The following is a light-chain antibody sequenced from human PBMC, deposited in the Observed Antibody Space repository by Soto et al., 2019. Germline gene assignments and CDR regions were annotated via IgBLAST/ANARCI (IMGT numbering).Light chain of an antibody. CDR2: AAS. CDR1: QSVNSRF. CDR3: QQYGDSPPNT. Sequence: EIVLTQSPGTLSLSPGESATLSCRASQSVNSRFLAWYQHKPGQAPRILIYAASTRATGIPDRFSGSASGTDFTLTISRLEPEDFAVYYCQQYGDSPPNTFGQGTKREIK. J-gene: IGKJ2*01. V-gene: IGKV3-20*01.